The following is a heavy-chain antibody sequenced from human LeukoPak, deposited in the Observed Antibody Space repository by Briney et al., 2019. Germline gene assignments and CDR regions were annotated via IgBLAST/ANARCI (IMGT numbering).Heavy chain of an antibody. J-gene: IGHJ4*02. CDR2: ISAYNGNT. Sequence: ASVKVSCKASGYTFTNYGISWVRQAPGQGLEWMGWISAYNGNTKYTQTLQSRVTMTTDASTSTAYMELRSLRSDDTAVYYCARDFAAAGTWGHWGQGTLVIVSS. V-gene: IGHV1-18*01. CDR3: ARDFAAAGTWGH. CDR1: GYTFTNYG. D-gene: IGHD6-13*01.